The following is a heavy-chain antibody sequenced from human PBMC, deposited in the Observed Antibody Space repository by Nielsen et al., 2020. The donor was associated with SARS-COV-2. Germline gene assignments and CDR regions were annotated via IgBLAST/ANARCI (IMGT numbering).Heavy chain of an antibody. CDR2: IDPSDSYI. J-gene: IGHJ5*02. CDR3: ARHSNYYGSGTMSGWFDP. V-gene: IGHV5-10-1*01. Sequence: GESLKISCTASGDGLSSYWISWVRQMPGKGPEWMGRIDPSDSYINYSPSFQGHVTISADKSISTAYLQWSSLKASDTAMYYCARHSNYYGSGTMSGWFDPWGQGTLVTVSP. D-gene: IGHD3-10*01. CDR1: GDGLSSYW.